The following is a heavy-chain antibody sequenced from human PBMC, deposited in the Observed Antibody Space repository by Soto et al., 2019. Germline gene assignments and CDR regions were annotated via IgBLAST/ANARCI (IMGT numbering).Heavy chain of an antibody. CDR1: GFTCSNYG. CDR3: GAGQYFSDY. V-gene: IGHV3-30*03. D-gene: IGHD6-13*01. CDR2: ISYDGSDK. J-gene: IGHJ4*02. Sequence: QVPLVESGGGVVQPGRSLRLSCAASGFTCSNYGMHGVRQAPGKGLEWVALISYDGSDKYYADSVKGRFTISRDNSKNTLYLQMNSLRVEDTAVYYCGAGQYFSDYWGQGTLVTVSS.